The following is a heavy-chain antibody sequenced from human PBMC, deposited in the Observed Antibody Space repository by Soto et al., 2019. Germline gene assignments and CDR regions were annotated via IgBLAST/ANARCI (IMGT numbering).Heavy chain of an antibody. J-gene: IGHJ6*04. CDR3: ARILGGLHYGRDV. CDR1: GFSLSNARLG. D-gene: IGHD1-26*01. V-gene: IGHV2-26*02. CDR2: IFSNDEK. Sequence: QVTLKESGPVLVKPTETLTLTCTVSGFSLSNARLGVSWIRQPPGKALEWLSHIFSNDEKSYSTSLKSRLTISKDTSKREVFLTMITSTTVNTATKYFARILGGLHYGRDVWSRGTTVTVAS.